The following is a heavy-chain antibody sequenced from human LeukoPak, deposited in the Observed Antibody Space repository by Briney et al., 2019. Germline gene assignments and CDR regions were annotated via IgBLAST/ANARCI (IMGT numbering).Heavy chain of an antibody. V-gene: IGHV1-18*03. CDR1: GYIFNTYG. J-gene: IGHJ4*02. CDR2: IRGNNDNT. Sequence: ASVKVSCNTSGYIFNTYGISWVRQAPGQGLEWMAWIRGNNDNTKYAQKFQGRVTLTTDTSTSTAYMELRGLTSDDMAVYYCVRDSAYSPDYWGQGSLVTVSP. D-gene: IGHD5-12*01. CDR3: VRDSAYSPDY.